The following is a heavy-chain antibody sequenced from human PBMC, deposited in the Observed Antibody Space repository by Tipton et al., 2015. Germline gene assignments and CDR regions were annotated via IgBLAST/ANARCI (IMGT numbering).Heavy chain of an antibody. CDR2: IIPMPGTT. CDR1: GGTSSNYA. Sequence: QSGAEVKKPGSSVKVSCKSFGGTSSNYAIGWVRQAPGQGLEWMGGIIPMPGTTNYAQKFQGRVTITADGSTSTAYMELSSLRSDDTAVYYCVRDWYCSGGSCYDCFDPWGQGTLVTVSS. D-gene: IGHD2-15*01. CDR3: VRDWYCSGGSCYDCFDP. J-gene: IGHJ5*02. V-gene: IGHV1-69*01.